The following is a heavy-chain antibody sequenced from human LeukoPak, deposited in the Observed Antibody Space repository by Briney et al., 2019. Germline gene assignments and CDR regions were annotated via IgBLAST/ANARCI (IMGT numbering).Heavy chain of an antibody. D-gene: IGHD2-21*02. V-gene: IGHV4-39*07. J-gene: IGHJ3*02. CDR3: ARDQVVVTASDAFDI. CDR1: GGSISSSSYY. Sequence: PSETLSLTCTVSGGSISSSSYYWGWIRQPPGKGLEWIGSIYYSGSTYYNPSLKSRVTISVDTSKNQFSLKLSSVTAADTAVYYCARDQVVVTASDAFDIWGQGTMVTVSS. CDR2: IYYSGST.